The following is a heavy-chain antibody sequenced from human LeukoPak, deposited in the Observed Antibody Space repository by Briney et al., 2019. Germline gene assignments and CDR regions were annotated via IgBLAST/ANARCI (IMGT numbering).Heavy chain of an antibody. D-gene: IGHD3-3*01. Sequence: GGSLRLSCAASGFTFSSYAMSWVRQAPGKGLEWVSAISGSGGSTYYADSVKGRFTISRDNSKNTLYLQMNSLRAEDTAAYYCATHDFWSGYVFDYWGQGTLVTVSS. CDR2: ISGSGGST. J-gene: IGHJ4*02. CDR3: ATHDFWSGYVFDY. V-gene: IGHV3-23*01. CDR1: GFTFSSYA.